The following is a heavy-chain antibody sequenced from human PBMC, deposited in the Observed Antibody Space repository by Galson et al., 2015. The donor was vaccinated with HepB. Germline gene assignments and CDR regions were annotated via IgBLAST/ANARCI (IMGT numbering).Heavy chain of an antibody. Sequence: SLRHYCATYGFAFSEAWVDWVTRAPGTGQEWVGRIKSRTVGGTTDYAAPVKGSITISRDDSTNTLYLQMNSLKTEDTAVYYCTTYFGYTSSWILNYQYFGMDVWGQGTTVTVSS. CDR3: TTYFGYTSSWILNYQYFGMDV. CDR1: GFAFSEAW. J-gene: IGHJ6*02. CDR2: IKSRTVGGTT. D-gene: IGHD6-13*01. V-gene: IGHV3-15*01.